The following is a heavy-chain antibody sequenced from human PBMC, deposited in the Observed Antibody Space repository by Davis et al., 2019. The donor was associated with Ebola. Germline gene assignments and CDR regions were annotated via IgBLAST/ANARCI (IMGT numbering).Heavy chain of an antibody. CDR2: ISSSGSTI. CDR3: ARDTAHYDSSGNFDY. V-gene: IGHV3-48*04. D-gene: IGHD3-22*01. J-gene: IGHJ4*02. CDR1: GFTFSSYS. Sequence: PGGSLRLSCAASGFTFSSYSMNWVRQAPGKGLEWVSYISSSGSTIYYADSVKGRFTISRDNAKNSLYLQMNSLRAEDTAVYYCARDTAHYDSSGNFDYWGQGTLVTVSS.